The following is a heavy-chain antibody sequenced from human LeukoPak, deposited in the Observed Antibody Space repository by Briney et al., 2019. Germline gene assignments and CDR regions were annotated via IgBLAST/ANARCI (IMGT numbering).Heavy chain of an antibody. D-gene: IGHD7-27*01. V-gene: IGHV3-30*02. Sequence: GGSLSLSCAASGFTFSSYGMHWVRQAPGKGLEWEAFIRYDGSNKYYADSVKGRFTISRDNSKNTLYLQMNSLRAEDTAVYYCAKDGNWGFYYYYYYMDVWGKGTTVTVSS. CDR3: AKDGNWGFYYYYYYMDV. J-gene: IGHJ6*03. CDR1: GFTFSSYG. CDR2: IRYDGSNK.